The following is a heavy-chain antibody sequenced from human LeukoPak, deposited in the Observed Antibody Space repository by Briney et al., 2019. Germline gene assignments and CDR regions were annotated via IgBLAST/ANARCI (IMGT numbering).Heavy chain of an antibody. CDR2: ISYDGSNK. CDR1: GFTFSSYG. CDR3: ATLYGSGGYFDY. Sequence: GRSLRLSCAASGFTFSSYGIHWVRQAPGKGLEWVGVISYDGSNKNYANSVKGRFTISRDNSKNTLYLQMNSLRDEDTAVYYCATLYGSGGYFDYWGQGTLVTVSS. D-gene: IGHD3-10*01. V-gene: IGHV3-30*03. J-gene: IGHJ4*02.